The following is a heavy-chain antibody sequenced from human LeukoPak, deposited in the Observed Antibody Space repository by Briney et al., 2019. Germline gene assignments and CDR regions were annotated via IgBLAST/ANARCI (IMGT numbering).Heavy chain of an antibody. CDR2: INSDGSST. Sequence: GGSLRLSCAASGFTFSSYWMHWVRQVTGKGLVWVSRINSDGSSTSYADSVKGRFTISRDNAKNTLYLQMNSLRAEDTAVYYCARESSVGAHKAFDYWGQGTLVTVSS. CDR3: ARESSVGAHKAFDY. D-gene: IGHD1-26*01. CDR1: GFTFSSYW. V-gene: IGHV3-74*01. J-gene: IGHJ4*02.